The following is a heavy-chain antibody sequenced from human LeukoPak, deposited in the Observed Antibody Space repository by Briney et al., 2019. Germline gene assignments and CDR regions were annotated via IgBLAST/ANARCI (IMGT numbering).Heavy chain of an antibody. D-gene: IGHD2-15*01. Sequence: GESLKISCKGSGYSFTSYWIGWVRQMPGKGLEWMGIIYPGDSDTRYSPSFQGQVTISADKPISTAYLQWSSLKASDTAMYYCASQYCSGGSCYPEYFQHWGQGTLVTVSS. V-gene: IGHV5-51*01. CDR3: ASQYCSGGSCYPEYFQH. J-gene: IGHJ1*01. CDR2: IYPGDSDT. CDR1: GYSFTSYW.